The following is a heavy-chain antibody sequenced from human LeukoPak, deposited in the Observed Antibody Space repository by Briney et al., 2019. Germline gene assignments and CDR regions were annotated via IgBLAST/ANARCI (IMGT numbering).Heavy chain of an antibody. CDR2: ISSSSSTI. V-gene: IGHV3-48*01. D-gene: IGHD5-12*01. CDR1: GFTFSSYS. CDR3: ARQDSGYLFADY. Sequence: PGGSLRLSCAASGFTFSSYSMNWVRQAPGKGLEWVSCISSSSSTIYYADSVKGRFTISRDNAKNSLYLQMNSLRAEDTAVYYCARQDSGYLFADYWGQGTLVTVSS. J-gene: IGHJ4*02.